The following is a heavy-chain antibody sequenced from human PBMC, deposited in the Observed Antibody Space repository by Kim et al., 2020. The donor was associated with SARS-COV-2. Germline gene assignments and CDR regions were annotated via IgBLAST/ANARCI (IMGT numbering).Heavy chain of an antibody. CDR3: ARELLPSVYYNFDY. Sequence: GGSLRLSCAASGFTFSIYSMNWVRQAPGKGLEWVSYISGSSNSIGPYYADSVKGRFTISRDNAKNSLYLQMNSLRDEDTAVYYCARELLPSVYYNFDYWG. V-gene: IGHV3-48*02. J-gene: IGHJ4*01. D-gene: IGHD2-8*01. CDR2: ISGSSNSIGP. CDR1: GFTFSIYS.